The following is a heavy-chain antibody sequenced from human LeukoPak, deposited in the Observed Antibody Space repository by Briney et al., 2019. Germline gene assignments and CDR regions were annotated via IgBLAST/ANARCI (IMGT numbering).Heavy chain of an antibody. J-gene: IGHJ4*02. D-gene: IGHD3-22*01. Sequence: PGGSLRLSCAASGFTFSSYAMSWVRQAPGKGLEWVSAISGSGGSTYYADSVKGRSTISRDNSKNTLYLQMNSLRAEDTAVYYCAKDLGYYYDSSGYYGFDYWGQGTLVTVSS. CDR2: ISGSGGST. CDR3: AKDLGYYYDSSGYYGFDY. V-gene: IGHV3-23*01. CDR1: GFTFSSYA.